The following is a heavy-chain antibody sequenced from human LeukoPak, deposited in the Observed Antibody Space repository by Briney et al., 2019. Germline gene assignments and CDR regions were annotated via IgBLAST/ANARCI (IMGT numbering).Heavy chain of an antibody. Sequence: SETLSLTCSVSDGSISSYYWSWIRQPPGKGLEWVGYIYYSGSTTYNPSLKSRVTISVDTSKNQFSLKLSSVIVADTAVYYCARFYYDSSGYYRYFDYWGQGTLATVSS. D-gene: IGHD3-22*01. V-gene: IGHV4-59*01. CDR2: IYYSGST. J-gene: IGHJ4*02. CDR1: DGSISSYY. CDR3: ARFYYDSSGYYRYFDY.